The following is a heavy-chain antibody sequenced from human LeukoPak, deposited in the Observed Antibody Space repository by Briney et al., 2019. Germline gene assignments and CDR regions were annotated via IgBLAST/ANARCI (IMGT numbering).Heavy chain of an antibody. D-gene: IGHD6-13*01. CDR2: ISGSGGST. J-gene: IGHJ4*02. V-gene: IGHV3-23*01. CDR1: GFTFSSYA. Sequence: GGSLRLSCAASGFTFSSYAMSWVRQAPGKGLEWVSAISGSGGSTYYADSVKGRFTISRDNSKNTLYLQMNSLRAEDTAVYYCAKDLGTYSSGWYPVGWAFDYWGQGTLATVSS. CDR3: AKDLGTYSSGWYPVGWAFDY.